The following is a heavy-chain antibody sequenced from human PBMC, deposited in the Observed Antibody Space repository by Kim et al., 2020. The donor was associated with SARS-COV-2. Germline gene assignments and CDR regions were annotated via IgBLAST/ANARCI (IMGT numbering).Heavy chain of an antibody. Sequence: SETLSLTCAVYGGSFSGYYWSWIRQPPGKGLEWIGEINHSGSTNYNPSLKSRVTISVDTSKNQFSLKLSSVTAADTAVYYCARPGYSSSWRKNYYYGMDVRGQGTTVTVSS. V-gene: IGHV4-34*01. J-gene: IGHJ6*02. D-gene: IGHD6-13*01. CDR3: ARPGYSSSWRKNYYYGMDV. CDR2: INHSGST. CDR1: GGSFSGYY.